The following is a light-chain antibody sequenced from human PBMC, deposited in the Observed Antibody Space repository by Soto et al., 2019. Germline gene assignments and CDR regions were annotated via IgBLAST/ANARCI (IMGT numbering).Light chain of an antibody. V-gene: IGLV2-8*01. CDR1: SSDVGGYNF. Sequence: QSVLTQPPSASGSPGQSVTISCTGTSSDVGGYNFVSWYQQHRGTAPKLMIYEISERPSGVPGRSAAYNSGNTASLTVWGLPAEEAAYYCCGWYAGSNIVVFGGGTKLTVL. J-gene: IGLJ2*01. CDR2: EIS. CDR3: GWYAGSNIVV.